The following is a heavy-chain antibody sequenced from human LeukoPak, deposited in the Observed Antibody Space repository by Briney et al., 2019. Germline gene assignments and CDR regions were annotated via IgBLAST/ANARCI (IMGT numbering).Heavy chain of an antibody. J-gene: IGHJ4*02. CDR1: GGSISSSSYY. V-gene: IGHV4-39*01. CDR3: ARPGYSSSWGIDY. CDR2: IYYSGST. D-gene: IGHD6-13*01. Sequence: SETLSLTCTVSGGSISSSSYYWGWIRQPQGKGLEWIGSIYYSGSTYYNPSLKSRVTISVDTSKNQFSLKLSSVTAADTAVYYCARPGYSSSWGIDYWGQGTLVTVSS.